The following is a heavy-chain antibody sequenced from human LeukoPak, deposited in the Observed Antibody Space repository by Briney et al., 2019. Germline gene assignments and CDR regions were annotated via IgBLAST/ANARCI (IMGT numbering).Heavy chain of an antibody. Sequence: GGSLRLSCAASGFTFSSYGMHWVRQAPGKGLEWVAFIRYDGSNKYYADSVKGRFTISRDNAKNSLYLQMNSLRAEDTAVYYCAKDFVVVPGNVNYFDYWGQGTLVTVSS. CDR1: GFTFSSYG. CDR2: IRYDGSNK. V-gene: IGHV3-30*02. J-gene: IGHJ4*02. D-gene: IGHD2-21*02. CDR3: AKDFVVVPGNVNYFDY.